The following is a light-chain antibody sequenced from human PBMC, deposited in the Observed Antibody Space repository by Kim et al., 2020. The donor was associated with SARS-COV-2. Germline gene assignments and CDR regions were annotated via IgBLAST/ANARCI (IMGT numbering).Light chain of an antibody. CDR1: QSISNY. J-gene: IGKJ1*01. Sequence: ASVGDRVTITCRASQSISNYLNWYQQKPGKAPKLLIYAASSWQSGVPSRFSGSGSGTDFTLTISSLQPEDFATYYCQQSYSTPRTFGQGTKVDIK. CDR2: AAS. CDR3: QQSYSTPRT. V-gene: IGKV1-39*01.